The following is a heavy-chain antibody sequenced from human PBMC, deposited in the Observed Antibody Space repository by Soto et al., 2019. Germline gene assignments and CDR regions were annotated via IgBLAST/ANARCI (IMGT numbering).Heavy chain of an antibody. CDR1: GFTFSSYW. J-gene: IGHJ6*02. D-gene: IGHD3-10*01. Sequence: GESLKISCAASGFTFSSYWMSWVRQAPGKGLEWVSYISSSSSTIYYADSVKGRFTISRDNAKNSLYLQMNSLRAEDTAVYYCARGAYGSGRGLLAGMDVWGQGTTVTAP. CDR3: ARGAYGSGRGLLAGMDV. CDR2: ISSSSSTI. V-gene: IGHV3-48*01.